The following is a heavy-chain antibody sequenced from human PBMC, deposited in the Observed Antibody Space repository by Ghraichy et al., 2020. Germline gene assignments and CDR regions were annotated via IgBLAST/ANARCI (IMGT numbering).Heavy chain of an antibody. CDR1: GFTFSNYW. V-gene: IGHV3-74*01. CDR2: IKGDGSNT. Sequence: GESLNISCAASGFTFSNYWMHWVRQVPGKGLVWVSRIKGDGSNTIYADSVKGRFSISRDNAKNTLDLQMNSLRAEDTAVYYCARDGHAYNFDYWGQGTLVTVSS. D-gene: IGHD3-16*01. CDR3: ARDGHAYNFDY. J-gene: IGHJ4*02.